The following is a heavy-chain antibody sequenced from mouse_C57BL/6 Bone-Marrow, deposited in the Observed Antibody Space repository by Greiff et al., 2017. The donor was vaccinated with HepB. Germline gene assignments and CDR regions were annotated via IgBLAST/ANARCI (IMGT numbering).Heavy chain of an antibody. CDR2: ISDGGSYT. J-gene: IGHJ4*01. Sequence: EVMLVESGGGLVKPGGSLKLSCAASGFTFSSYPMSWVRQTPEKRLEWVATISDGGSYTYYPDNVKGRFTISRDNAKNNLYLQMSHLKSEDTAMYYCARGSYSNPYYYAMDYWGQGTSVTVSS. CDR3: ARGSYSNPYYYAMDY. V-gene: IGHV5-4*03. CDR1: GFTFSSYP. D-gene: IGHD2-5*01.